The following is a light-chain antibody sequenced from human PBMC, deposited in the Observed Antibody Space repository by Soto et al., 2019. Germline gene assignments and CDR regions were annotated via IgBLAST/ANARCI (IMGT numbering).Light chain of an antibody. CDR2: AAS. CDR3: QNYNSAPET. Sequence: DIPMTQSPSSLSASVGDRVTITCRASQAISNYLAWYQQKPGKIPKVLIYAASTLHSGVPSRFSGSGSGTEFTLTIPNVQPEDVATYYCQNYNSAPETFGPGTKVEIK. CDR1: QAISNY. J-gene: IGKJ1*01. V-gene: IGKV1-27*01.